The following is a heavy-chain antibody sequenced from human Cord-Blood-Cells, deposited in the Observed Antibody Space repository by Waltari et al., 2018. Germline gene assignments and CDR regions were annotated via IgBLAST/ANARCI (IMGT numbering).Heavy chain of an antibody. J-gene: IGHJ3*02. CDR2: ISYDGSNK. CDR3: AKHKGDYDAFDI. Sequence: QVQLVESGGGVVQPGRSLRLSCAASGFTFSSYGMHWVRQAPGKGLEWVAVISYDGSNKDYADSVKGRVTIARDNSKNTLYLQMNSLRAEDTAVYYCAKHKGDYDAFDIWGQGTMVTVSS. V-gene: IGHV3-30*18. CDR1: GFTFSSYG. D-gene: IGHD4-17*01.